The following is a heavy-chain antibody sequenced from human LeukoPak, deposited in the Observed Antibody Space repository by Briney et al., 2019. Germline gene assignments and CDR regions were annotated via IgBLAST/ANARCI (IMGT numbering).Heavy chain of an antibody. CDR3: ARLPGYSSSWYDWYFDL. D-gene: IGHD6-13*01. CDR2: ISSSASTI. V-gene: IGHV3-48*03. Sequence: GGSLRLSCAASGFTFSSYEMNWVRQAPGKGPEWVSYISSSASTIYSADSVKGRFTISRDNAKNSLYLQMNSLRAEDTAVYYCARLPGYSSSWYDWYFDLWGRGTLVTVSS. CDR1: GFTFSSYE. J-gene: IGHJ2*01.